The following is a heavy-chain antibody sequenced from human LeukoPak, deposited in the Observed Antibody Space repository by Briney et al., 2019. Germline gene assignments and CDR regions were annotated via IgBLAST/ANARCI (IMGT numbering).Heavy chain of an antibody. CDR2: IIHSGST. D-gene: IGHD2-8*02. J-gene: IGHJ3*02. CDR3: ARAVGGAFDI. V-gene: IGHV4-34*12. Sequence: SETLSLTCAVYGGSFSGYYWSWIRQPPGKGLEWIGEIIHSGSTNYNPSLKSRVTISVDTSKNQFSLKLSSVTAADTAVYYCARAVGGAFDIWGQGTMVTVSS. CDR1: GGSFSGYY.